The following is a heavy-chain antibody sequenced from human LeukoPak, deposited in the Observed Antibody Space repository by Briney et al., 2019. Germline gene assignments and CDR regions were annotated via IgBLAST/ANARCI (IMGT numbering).Heavy chain of an antibody. CDR2: IRTGGYI. CDR1: GFFSSDS. D-gene: IGHD2-15*01. Sequence: GGSLRLSCAASGFFSSDSLNWVRHAPPKGLEWLSSIRTGGYIHYTESTKGRFIISRDNARDSLYLQMNSLSAEDTAIYYCAGALCSGGSCYSFNYWGQGTLVTVSS. V-gene: IGHV3-21*01. CDR3: AGALCSGGSCYSFNY. J-gene: IGHJ4*02.